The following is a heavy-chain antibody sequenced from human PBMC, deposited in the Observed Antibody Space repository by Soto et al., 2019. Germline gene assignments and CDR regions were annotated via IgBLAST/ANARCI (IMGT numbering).Heavy chain of an antibody. D-gene: IGHD6-13*01. CDR3: ARDRDFFRYSSSWYQLYGMSV. J-gene: IGHJ6*02. V-gene: IGHV3-30-3*01. Sequence: GGSLRLSCAAYGFTFSSYAMHWVRQAPGKGLEWVAVISYDGSNKYYADSVKGRFTISRDNSKNTLYLQMNSLRAEDTAVYYCARDRDFFRYSSSWYQLYGMSVSGQRTTVTVS. CDR2: ISYDGSNK. CDR1: GFTFSSYA.